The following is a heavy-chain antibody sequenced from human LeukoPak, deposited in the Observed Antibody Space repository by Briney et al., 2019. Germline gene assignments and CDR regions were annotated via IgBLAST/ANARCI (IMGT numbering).Heavy chain of an antibody. CDR1: GDSISSSSYY. Sequence: SETLSLTCTVSGDSISSSSYYWGWIRQPPGKGLEWIGNIYYSGSTYYNPSLKSRVTISVDTSKNQFSLKLSSVTAADTAVYYCARGHIGPWGQGTLVTVSS. J-gene: IGHJ5*02. CDR3: ARGHIGP. D-gene: IGHD2-21*01. CDR2: IYYSGST. V-gene: IGHV4-39*07.